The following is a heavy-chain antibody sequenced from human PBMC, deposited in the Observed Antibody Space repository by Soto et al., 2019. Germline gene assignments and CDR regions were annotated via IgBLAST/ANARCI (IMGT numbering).Heavy chain of an antibody. CDR3: ARDRVKAVTTAYYYYYGMDV. D-gene: IGHD4-17*01. V-gene: IGHV1-69*13. CDR2: IIPIFGTA. J-gene: IGHJ6*02. Sequence: SVKVSCKASGGTFSSYAISWVRQAPGQGLEWMGGIIPIFGTANYAQKFQGRVTITADESTSTAYMELSSLRSEDTAVYYCARDRVKAVTTAYYYYYGMDVWGQGTTVTVSS. CDR1: GGTFSSYA.